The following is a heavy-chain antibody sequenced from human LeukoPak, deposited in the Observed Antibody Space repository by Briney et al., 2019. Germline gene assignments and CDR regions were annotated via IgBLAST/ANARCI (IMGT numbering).Heavy chain of an antibody. CDR3: ARENYYDSTGYKSDY. CDR1: GYTFTSYY. Sequence: ASVKVSCKASGYTFTSYYMHWVRQAPGQGLYWVGMINPSGGRTAYAQKLQGRVTITRDMSTTTVYMELSSLRSEDTAVYYCARENYYDSTGYKSDYWGQEPWSPSPQ. CDR2: INPSGGRT. V-gene: IGHV1-46*04. J-gene: IGHJ4*01. D-gene: IGHD3-22*01.